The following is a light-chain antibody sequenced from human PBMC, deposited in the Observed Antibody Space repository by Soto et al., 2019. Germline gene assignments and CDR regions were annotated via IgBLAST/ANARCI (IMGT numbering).Light chain of an antibody. CDR1: QSLVRSDGNAY. V-gene: IGKV2-24*01. CDR2: KVS. Sequence: DIVMTQTPLSSPVTLGQPVSISCKSSQSLVRSDGNAYLNWLHQRPGQPPRLLIYKVSNRFSGVPDRFSGSGAGTDFTLHISRVEAEDVGIYFCMQVAQLRPFGQGTRLEIK. J-gene: IGKJ5*01. CDR3: MQVAQLRP.